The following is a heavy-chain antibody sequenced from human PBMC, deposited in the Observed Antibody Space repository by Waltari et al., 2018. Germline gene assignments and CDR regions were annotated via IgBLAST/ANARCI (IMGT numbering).Heavy chain of an antibody. D-gene: IGHD2-2*01. V-gene: IGHV3-9*01. CDR3: AKDARGGTSVHDGYYFDS. CDR2: ISVNSGSI. J-gene: IGHJ4*02. Sequence: EVQLVESGGGLVQPGRSLRLSCAASGFQFEDYAMHWVRQSQGKGREWVSGISVNSGSIAYADSVKVRFTISRDNTKNSLYLEMNSLKTDDTAFYFCAKDARGGTSVHDGYYFDSWGQGIRVTVSS. CDR1: GFQFEDYA.